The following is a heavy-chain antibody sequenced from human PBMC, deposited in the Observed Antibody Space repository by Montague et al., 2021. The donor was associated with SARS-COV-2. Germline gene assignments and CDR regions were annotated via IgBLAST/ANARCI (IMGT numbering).Heavy chain of an antibody. CDR3: AREGTVPGPRGIYFDD. V-gene: IGHV6-1*01. Sequence: CAISGDRVSSNSAAWNWIRQSPSGGLEWLGRTYYRSKWYTDYAPSVKTRITITPDTSNNQFSLHLNSVTPGDTAVYYCAREGTVPGPRGIYFDDWGQGTLATVSS. CDR2: TYYRSKWYT. J-gene: IGHJ4*02. CDR1: GDRVSSNSAA. D-gene: IGHD1-1*01.